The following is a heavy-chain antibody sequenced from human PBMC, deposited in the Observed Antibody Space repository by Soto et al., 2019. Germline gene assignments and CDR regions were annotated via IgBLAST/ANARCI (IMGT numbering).Heavy chain of an antibody. Sequence: PSVKVSCKASGYTFTGYYMHWVRQAPGQGLEWMGWINPNSGGTNYAQKFQGWVTMTRDTSISTAYMELSRLRSDDTAVYYCARSPGSYYHYYYGMDVWGQGTTVTVSS. CDR1: GYTFTGYY. J-gene: IGHJ6*02. V-gene: IGHV1-2*04. CDR2: INPNSGGT. D-gene: IGHD3-10*01. CDR3: ARSPGSYYHYYYGMDV.